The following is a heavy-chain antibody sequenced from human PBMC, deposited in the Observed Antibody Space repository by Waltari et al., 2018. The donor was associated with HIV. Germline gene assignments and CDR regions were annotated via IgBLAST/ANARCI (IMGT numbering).Heavy chain of an antibody. CDR1: GGSISSGDYH. CDR2: MYYSGST. V-gene: IGHV4-30-4*01. J-gene: IGHJ5*02. D-gene: IGHD1-26*01. Sequence: QVQLQESGPGLVKPSQTLSLTCTVSGGSISSGDYHWSWIRQPPGKGLEWIGYMYYSGSTYSNPSLKSRVTISVDTSKNQFSLKLSSVTAADTAVYYCARVKIVGNWFDPWGQGTLVTVSS. CDR3: ARVKIVGNWFDP.